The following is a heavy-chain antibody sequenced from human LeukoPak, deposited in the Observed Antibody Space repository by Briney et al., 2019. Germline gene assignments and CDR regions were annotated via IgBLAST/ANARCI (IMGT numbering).Heavy chain of an antibody. CDR3: ATVTITAPSTISYGMDV. V-gene: IGHV4-31*03. D-gene: IGHD4-17*01. Sequence: SETLSLTCNVSGGFISSGGYYWNWIRQHPGKGLEWIGYIYYSGSTYYNPSLKSRVTISVDKSKNQFSLKLSSVTAADTAVYYCATVTITAPSTISYGMDVWGQGTTVTVSS. J-gene: IGHJ6*02. CDR1: GGFISSGGYY. CDR2: IYYSGST.